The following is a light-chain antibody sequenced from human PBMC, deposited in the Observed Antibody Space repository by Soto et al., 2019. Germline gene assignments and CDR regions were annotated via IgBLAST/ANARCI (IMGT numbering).Light chain of an antibody. CDR1: QSISSW. Sequence: DIQMTQSPSTLSASVGDRVTITCRASQSISSWLAWYQQKPGKAPKLLIYDASSLESGVPSRFSGSGSGTEFTLTISHPPPDEFSTYYCQQYNSYPWTFGQGTKVEIK. CDR2: DAS. CDR3: QQYNSYPWT. V-gene: IGKV1-5*01. J-gene: IGKJ1*01.